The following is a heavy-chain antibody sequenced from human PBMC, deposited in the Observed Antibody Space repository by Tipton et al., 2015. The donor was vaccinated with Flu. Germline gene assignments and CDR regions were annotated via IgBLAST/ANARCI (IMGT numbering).Heavy chain of an antibody. Sequence: TLSLTCTVSGGSISSPNSYWGWIRQPPGKGLEWIGNIYHGGSAYHNPSLKSRVTLSVDTSKHQFSLRMSSVTAADTAVYYCARMSRPAADAYYYYGMDVWGQGTTVTVSS. CDR2: IYHGGSA. J-gene: IGHJ6*02. CDR1: GGSISSPNSY. CDR3: ARMSRPAADAYYYYGMDV. V-gene: IGHV4-39*01. D-gene: IGHD2-2*01.